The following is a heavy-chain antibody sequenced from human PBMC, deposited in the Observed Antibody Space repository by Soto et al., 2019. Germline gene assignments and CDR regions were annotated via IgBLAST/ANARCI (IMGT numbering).Heavy chain of an antibody. Sequence: GGSLRLSCAASGFTFSNYAMSWVRQAPGKGLEWVSGISGRGSSAYYAVSVRGRFTISRDNSENTMYLQMNSLRAEDTAVYYCARANGIRELGFDYYGMDVWGQGTTVTVSS. CDR3: ARANGIRELGFDYYGMDV. D-gene: IGHD3-3*02. J-gene: IGHJ6*02. CDR2: ISGRGSSA. V-gene: IGHV3-23*01. CDR1: GFTFSNYA.